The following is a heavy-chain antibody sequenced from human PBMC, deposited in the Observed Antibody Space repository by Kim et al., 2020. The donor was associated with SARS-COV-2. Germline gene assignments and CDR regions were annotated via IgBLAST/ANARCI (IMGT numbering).Heavy chain of an antibody. Sequence: ASVKVSCKASGYTITSYAMHWVRQAPGQRLEWMGWINDGNGNTKYSQKFQGRVTITRDTSASTAYMELSSLRSEDMAVYYCARDLVSARYCSGGSCQTYYYYYGMDVWGQGTTVTVSS. V-gene: IGHV1-3*01. CDR3: ARDLVSARYCSGGSCQTYYYYYGMDV. D-gene: IGHD2-15*01. CDR1: GYTITSYA. J-gene: IGHJ6*02. CDR2: INDGNGNT.